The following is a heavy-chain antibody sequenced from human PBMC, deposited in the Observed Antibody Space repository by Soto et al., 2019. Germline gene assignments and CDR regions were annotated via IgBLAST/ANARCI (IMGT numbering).Heavy chain of an antibody. CDR2: ISAHNGNT. V-gene: IGHV1-18*01. D-gene: IGHD1-1*01. J-gene: IGHJ4*02. CDR1: GYAFTTYG. Sequence: QVHLVQSGAEVKKPGASVKVSCQASGYAFTTYGITWVRQAPGQGREWMGWISAHNGNTNYAQKLQGRVTVTRDTSTSTAYMELRSLRADDTAVYYCARGRYGDYWGQGAPVTVSS. CDR3: ARGRYGDY.